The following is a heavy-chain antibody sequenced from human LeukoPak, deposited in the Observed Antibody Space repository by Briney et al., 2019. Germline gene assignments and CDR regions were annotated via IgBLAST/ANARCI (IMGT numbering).Heavy chain of an antibody. CDR2: ISAYNGNT. CDR1: GYTFTGYY. D-gene: IGHD3-9*01. Sequence: ASVKVSCKASGYTFTGYYMHWVRQAPGQGLEWMGWISAYNGNTNYAQKLQGRVTMTTDTSTSTAYMDLRSLRSDDTAVYYCARESYDIPYWGQGTLVTVSS. V-gene: IGHV1-18*04. CDR3: ARESYDIPY. J-gene: IGHJ4*02.